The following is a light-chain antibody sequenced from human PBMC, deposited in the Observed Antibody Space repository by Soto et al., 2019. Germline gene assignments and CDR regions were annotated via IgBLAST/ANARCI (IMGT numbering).Light chain of an antibody. CDR1: SSDVGAYKY. J-gene: IGLJ3*02. Sequence: QSALTQPPSASGSPGQSVTISCTGTSSDVGAYKYVSWYQQYPGKAPKLMIYEVTKRPSGVPDRFSGSKSGNTASLTVSGLQAEDEADYYRTSYVGNDIWVFGGGTKVPVL. CDR3: TSYVGNDIWV. V-gene: IGLV2-8*01. CDR2: EVT.